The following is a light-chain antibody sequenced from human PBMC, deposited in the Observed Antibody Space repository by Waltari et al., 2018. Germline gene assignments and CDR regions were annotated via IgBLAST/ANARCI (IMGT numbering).Light chain of an antibody. V-gene: IGKV3-20*01. CDR2: GAS. J-gene: IGKJ1*01. CDR1: QSVSSSY. Sequence: EIVLTQSPGTLSLSPGERATLSFRASQSVSSSYLAWYQQKPGQAPRRLIYGASSRATGIPDRFSGSGSGTDFTLTISSLEPEDFAVYYCQQYGSSPRSFGQGTKVEIK. CDR3: QQYGSSPRS.